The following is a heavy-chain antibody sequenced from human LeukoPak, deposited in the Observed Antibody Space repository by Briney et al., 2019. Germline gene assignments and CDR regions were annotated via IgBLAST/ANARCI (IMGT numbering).Heavy chain of an antibody. CDR1: GGSISSYY. Sequence: SETLSLTCTVSGGSISSYYWSWIRQPPGKGLEWIGYIYYSGSTTYNPSLKSRVTISVDTSKNQFSLKLSSVTAADTAVYYCAREIIVGATDYWFDPWGQGTLVTVSS. D-gene: IGHD1-26*01. V-gene: IGHV4-59*01. CDR3: AREIIVGATDYWFDP. J-gene: IGHJ5*02. CDR2: IYYSGST.